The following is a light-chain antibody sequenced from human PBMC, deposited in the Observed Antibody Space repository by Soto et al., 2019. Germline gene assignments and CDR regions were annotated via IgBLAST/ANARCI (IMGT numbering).Light chain of an antibody. V-gene: IGKV1-5*01. CDR1: QSISSW. J-gene: IGKJ1*01. CDR3: QHYGGMWT. Sequence: LQMTQSPSTLSASVGDRVTITCRASQSISSWLAWYQQKPGKAPKLLIYDASSSESGVPSRLSGSGYGTEFTLTIRSLQPDDFATYCCQHYGGMWTFGQGTKVDIK. CDR2: DAS.